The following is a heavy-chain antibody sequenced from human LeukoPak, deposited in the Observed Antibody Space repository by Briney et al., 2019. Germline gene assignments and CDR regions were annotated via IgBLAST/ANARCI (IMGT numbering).Heavy chain of an antibody. CDR2: INHSGST. D-gene: IGHD1-26*01. CDR1: GGSISSSSYY. J-gene: IGHJ4*02. CDR3: ARARIVGATFGY. V-gene: IGHV4-39*07. Sequence: PSETLSLTCTVSGGSISSSSYYWGWIRQPPGKGLEWIGEINHSGSTNYNPSLKSRVTISVDTSKNQFSLKLSSVTAADTAVYYCARARIVGATFGYWGQGTLVTVSS.